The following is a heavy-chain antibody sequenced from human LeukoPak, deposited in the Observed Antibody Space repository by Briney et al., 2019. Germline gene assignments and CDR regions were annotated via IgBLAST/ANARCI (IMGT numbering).Heavy chain of an antibody. Sequence: SETLSLTCTVSGGSISSYYWSWLRQPAGKGLEWIGRIYTSGSTNYNPSLKSRVTMSVDTSKNQFSLKVTSVTAADTAVYYCARDRNVGIVGATTNYYYGMDVWGQGTTVTVSS. D-gene: IGHD1-26*01. CDR3: ARDRNVGIVGATTNYYYGMDV. CDR2: IYTSGST. CDR1: GGSISSYY. V-gene: IGHV4-4*07. J-gene: IGHJ6*02.